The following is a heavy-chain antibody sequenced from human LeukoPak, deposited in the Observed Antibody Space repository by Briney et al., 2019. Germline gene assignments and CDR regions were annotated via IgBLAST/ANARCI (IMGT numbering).Heavy chain of an antibody. D-gene: IGHD5-18*01. CDR2: IYYSGST. Sequence: SETLSLTCTVSGGSISSSRYYWGWIRQPPGKGLEWIGSIYYSGSTYYNPSLKSRVTISVDTSKNQFSLKLSSVTAADTAVYYCARVSPYSYGDPYYYYGMDVWGQGTTVTVSS. CDR3: ARVSPYSYGDPYYYYGMDV. V-gene: IGHV4-39*07. J-gene: IGHJ6*02. CDR1: GGSISSSRYY.